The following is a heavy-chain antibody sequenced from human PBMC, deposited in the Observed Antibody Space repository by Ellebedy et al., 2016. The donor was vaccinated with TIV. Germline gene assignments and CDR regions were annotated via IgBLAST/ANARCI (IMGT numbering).Heavy chain of an antibody. D-gene: IGHD3-9*01. J-gene: IGHJ6*02. CDR1: GFTFSSYW. CDR2: IKQDGSVK. Sequence: GGSLRLSCVASGFTFSSYWMSWVRQAPGKGLEWVAGIKQDGSVKDYLDSVKGRFTISRDNAKNSLYLQMNSLRAEDTAVYYCARDKYYDILTGYYTHYYGMDVWGQGTTVTVSS. CDR3: ARDKYYDILTGYYTHYYGMDV. V-gene: IGHV3-7*01.